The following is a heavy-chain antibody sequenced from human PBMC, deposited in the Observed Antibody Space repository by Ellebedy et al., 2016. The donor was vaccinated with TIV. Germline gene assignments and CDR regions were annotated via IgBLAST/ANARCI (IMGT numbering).Heavy chain of an antibody. Sequence: GESLKISCVASGFTFSTYSMNWVRQAPGKGLEWVSYISSDSSTIYYADSVKGRFTISRDNAKHSLYLQMNSLRAEDTAVYYCAADPLSSGRLYNWFDPWGQGILVTVSS. CDR2: ISSDSSTI. J-gene: IGHJ5*02. CDR3: AADPLSSGRLYNWFDP. V-gene: IGHV3-48*04. CDR1: GFTFSTYS. D-gene: IGHD6-19*01.